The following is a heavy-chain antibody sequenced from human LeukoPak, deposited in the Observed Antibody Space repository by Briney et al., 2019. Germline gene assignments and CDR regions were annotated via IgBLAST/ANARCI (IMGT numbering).Heavy chain of an antibody. CDR3: ARHGRGLAVAGYGLPYYFDY. D-gene: IGHD6-19*01. J-gene: IGHJ4*02. V-gene: IGHV4-39*01. CDR2: IYYSGST. CDR1: GGSISSSSYY. Sequence: PSETLSLTCTVSGGSISSSSYYWGWIRQPPGKGLEWIGSIYYSGSTYYNPSLKSRVTISVDTSKNQFSLKLSSVTAADTAVYHCARHGRGLAVAGYGLPYYFDYWGQGTLVTVSS.